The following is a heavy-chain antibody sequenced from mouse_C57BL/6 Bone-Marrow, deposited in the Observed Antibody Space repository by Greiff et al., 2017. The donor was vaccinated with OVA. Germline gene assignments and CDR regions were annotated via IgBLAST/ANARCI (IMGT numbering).Heavy chain of an antibody. V-gene: IGHV1-74*01. CDR2: IHPSDSDT. J-gene: IGHJ3*01. CDR1: GYTFTSSW. CDR3: AILKSYYGYVGLFAY. Sequence: QVQLQQPGAELVKPGASVKVSCKASGYTFTSSWMHWVKQRPGQGLEWIGRIHPSDSDTNYNQKFKGKATLTVDKSSSTAYMQLSSLTSEDSAVYDGAILKSYYGYVGLFAYWGQGTLVTVSA. D-gene: IGHD2-2*01.